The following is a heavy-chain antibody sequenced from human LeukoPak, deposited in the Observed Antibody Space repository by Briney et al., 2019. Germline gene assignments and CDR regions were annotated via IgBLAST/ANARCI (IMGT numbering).Heavy chain of an antibody. CDR3: AKLVTHFDY. CDR1: GFTVSDYY. Sequence: GGSLRLSCAASGFTVSDYYMSWIRQAPGKGLEWVSSISGSGGNTYYADSVKGRFTISRDNSKNTLYVQMNSLRAEDTAVYYCAKLVTHFDYWGQGTLVTVSS. J-gene: IGHJ4*02. D-gene: IGHD4-23*01. CDR2: ISGSGGNT. V-gene: IGHV3-23*01.